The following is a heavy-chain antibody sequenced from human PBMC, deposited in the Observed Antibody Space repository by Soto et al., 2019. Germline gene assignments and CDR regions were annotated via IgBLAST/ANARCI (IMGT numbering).Heavy chain of an antibody. CDR1: GFTFSIYP. Sequence: EVQLLESGGGLVQPGGSLRLSCAASGFTFSIYPMSWVRQTPEKGLEWVSTIGTTGGDTYYADSVRGRSTISRDDSKNTLYLQMSSLRAEASAVYYCAKSRVDSGRGYFDLWGRGTLVTVSS. CDR3: AKSRVDSGRGYFDL. J-gene: IGHJ2*01. V-gene: IGHV3-23*01. CDR2: IGTTGGDT. D-gene: IGHD6-25*01.